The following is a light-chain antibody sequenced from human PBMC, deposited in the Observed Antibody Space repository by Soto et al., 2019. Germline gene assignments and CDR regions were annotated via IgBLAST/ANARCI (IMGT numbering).Light chain of an antibody. J-gene: IGLJ2*01. CDR2: EVS. V-gene: IGLV2-8*01. Sequence: QSALTQPPSASGSPGQSVAISCTGTSSDIGGYNYVSWYQQHPGKAPKHMIFEVSQRPSGVPDRFSGSKSGNTASLTVSGLQAEDEADYYCSSYAGSNNLVFGGGTKLTV. CDR1: SSDIGGYNY. CDR3: SSYAGSNNLV.